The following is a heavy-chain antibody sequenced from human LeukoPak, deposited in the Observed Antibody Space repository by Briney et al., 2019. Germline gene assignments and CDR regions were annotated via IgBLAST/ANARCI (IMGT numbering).Heavy chain of an antibody. CDR2: INHSGST. D-gene: IGHD1-26*01. CDR3: ATFPGVGATTVDY. Sequence: SETLSLTCAVYGGSFSGYYWSWIRQPPGKGLEWIGEINHSGSTNYNPSLKSRVTISVDTSKNQFSLKLSSLTAADTAVYYCATFPGVGATTVDYWGQGTLVTVSS. J-gene: IGHJ4*02. CDR1: GGSFSGYY. V-gene: IGHV4-34*01.